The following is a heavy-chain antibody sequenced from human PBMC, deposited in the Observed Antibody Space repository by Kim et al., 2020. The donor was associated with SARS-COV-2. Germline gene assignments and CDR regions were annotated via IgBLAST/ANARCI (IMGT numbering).Heavy chain of an antibody. J-gene: IGHJ3*02. CDR3: ARGAYYDFWSGFLDAFDI. Sequence: GGSLRLSCAASGFTFSDHYMDWVRQAPGKGREWVGRTRNKANSYTTEYAASVKGRFTISRDDSKNSLYLQMNSLKTEDTAVYYCARGAYYDFWSGFLDAFDIWGQGTMVTVSS. CDR2: TRNKANSYTT. V-gene: IGHV3-72*01. D-gene: IGHD3-3*01. CDR1: GFTFSDHY.